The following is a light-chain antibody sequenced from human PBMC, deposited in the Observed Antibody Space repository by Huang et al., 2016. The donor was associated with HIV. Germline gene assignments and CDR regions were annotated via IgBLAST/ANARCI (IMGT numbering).Light chain of an antibody. CDR3: QQYKDWPPIT. J-gene: IGKJ5*01. CDR1: ESVSSS. Sequence: EIVMTQSPDTLSVFPGERVTLSCRASESVSSSLDWYQQKSGQAPVLLVCDAAPRATGIPVRFRVSGSGTEFTLTINSLLSEDFAVYYCQQYKDWPPITFGQGTRLDMK. V-gene: IGKV3-15*01. CDR2: DAA.